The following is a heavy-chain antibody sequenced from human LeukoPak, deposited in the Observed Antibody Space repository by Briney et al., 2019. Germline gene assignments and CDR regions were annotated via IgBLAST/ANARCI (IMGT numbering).Heavy chain of an antibody. J-gene: IGHJ5*02. Sequence: SETLSLTCAVYSGSFSGYYWSWIRQPPGKGLEWIGEINHSGSTNYNPSLKSRVTISVDTSKNQFSLKLSPVTAADTAVYYCARHQPYGSGSYFSWGQGTLVTVSS. V-gene: IGHV4-34*01. D-gene: IGHD3-10*01. CDR3: ARHQPYGSGSYFS. CDR1: SGSFSGYY. CDR2: INHSGST.